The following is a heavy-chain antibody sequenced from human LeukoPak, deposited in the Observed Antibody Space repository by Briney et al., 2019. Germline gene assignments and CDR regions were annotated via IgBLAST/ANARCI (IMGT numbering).Heavy chain of an antibody. D-gene: IGHD3-22*01. Sequence: PGGSLRLSCAAPGFTVSSNYMSWVRQAPGKGLEWVSVIYSGGSTYYADSVKGRFTISRDNSKNTLYLQMNSLRAEDTAVYYCARTQTYYDSSGYYFDYWGQGTLVTVSS. J-gene: IGHJ4*02. CDR2: IYSGGST. CDR1: GFTVSSNY. V-gene: IGHV3-53*01. CDR3: ARTQTYYDSSGYYFDY.